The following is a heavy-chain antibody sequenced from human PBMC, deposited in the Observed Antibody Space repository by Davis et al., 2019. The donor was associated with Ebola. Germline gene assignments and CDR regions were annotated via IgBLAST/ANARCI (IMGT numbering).Heavy chain of an antibody. CDR3: AKGGSGWPSDYSYGLGV. D-gene: IGHD6-19*01. J-gene: IGHJ6*04. CDR1: GFTFSSYA. CDR2: VTSSGGGT. V-gene: IGHV3-23*01. Sequence: GGSLRLSCAASGFTFSSYAMTWARQAPRKGLEWVSAVTSSGGGTYYADSVKGRFTISRDNSKNTLYLQMTSLRVDDTAVYYCAKGGSGWPSDYSYGLGVWGKGTTVTVSS.